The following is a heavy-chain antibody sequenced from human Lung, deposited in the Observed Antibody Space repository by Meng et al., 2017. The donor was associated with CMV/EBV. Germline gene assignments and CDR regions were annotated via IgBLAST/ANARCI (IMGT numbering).Heavy chain of an antibody. CDR1: GGSISSSNW. D-gene: IGHD6-19*01. V-gene: IGHV4-4*02. J-gene: IGHJ4*02. CDR2: IYHSGST. CDR3: ASFPPPGKQWLVTDY. Sequence: QGQMQGSGQGLGKPSGTLSLTCAVSGGSISSSNWWSWVRQPPGKGLEWIGEIYHSGSTNYNPSLKSRVTISVDKSKNQFSLKLSSVTAADTAVYYCASFPPPGKQWLVTDYWGQGTLVTVSS.